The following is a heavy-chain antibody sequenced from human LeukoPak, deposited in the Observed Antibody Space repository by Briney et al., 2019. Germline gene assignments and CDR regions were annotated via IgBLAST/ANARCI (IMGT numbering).Heavy chain of an antibody. CDR3: VRSPQLDP. Sequence: SETLSLTCTVSGGSISIYYWSWVRQPPGKGLEWIAYIQNSVTSYTDNPSLQSRVTISVDTSKNQFSLKVTSVTAADTAVYYCVRSPQLDPWGQGTLVTVSS. V-gene: IGHV4-59*01. CDR2: IQNSVTSY. CDR1: GGSISIYY. J-gene: IGHJ5*02.